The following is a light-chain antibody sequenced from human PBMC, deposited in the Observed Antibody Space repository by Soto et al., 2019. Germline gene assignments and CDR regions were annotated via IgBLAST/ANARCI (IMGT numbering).Light chain of an antibody. J-gene: IGKJ5*01. Sequence: EIVMTQSPGTLSLSRGERSTLSCRASQSVSRRLAWYQQRPGQSPRLLISGASMRATGVPARFSGGGSGTEFTLTITSLQSEDFAVYWCQQYNNWPLTFGPGTRLEIK. CDR1: QSVSRR. CDR3: QQYNNWPLT. V-gene: IGKV3D-15*01. CDR2: GAS.